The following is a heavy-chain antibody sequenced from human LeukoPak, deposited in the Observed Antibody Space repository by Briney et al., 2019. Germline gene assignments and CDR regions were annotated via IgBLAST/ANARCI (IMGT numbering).Heavy chain of an antibody. V-gene: IGHV1-2*02. CDR3: ARGHCTNAVCRTFDY. D-gene: IGHD2-8*01. Sequence: ASVKVSCKASGYTFTGYYIHWVRQAPGQGLEWMGWINGDNGGTRYAEKFQGRVTMTRDTSIRTAYMELSRLTSDATAMYYCARGHCTNAVCRTFDYWGQGTLVTVSS. J-gene: IGHJ4*02. CDR2: INGDNGGT. CDR1: GYTFTGYY.